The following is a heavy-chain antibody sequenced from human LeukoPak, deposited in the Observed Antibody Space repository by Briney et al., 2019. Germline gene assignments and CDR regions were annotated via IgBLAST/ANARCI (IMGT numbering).Heavy chain of an antibody. V-gene: IGHV3-7*01. CDR2: MKQDGSEK. CDR1: GFTFSSYW. CDR3: ARDLRPNYGDLFDY. Sequence: PGGSLRLSCAASGFTFSSYWMSWVRQAPGKGLEWVANMKQDGSEKYYVDSVKGRFTISRDNAKNSLYLQMNGLRAEDTAVYYCARDLRPNYGDLFDYWGQGTLVTVSS. J-gene: IGHJ4*02. D-gene: IGHD4-17*01.